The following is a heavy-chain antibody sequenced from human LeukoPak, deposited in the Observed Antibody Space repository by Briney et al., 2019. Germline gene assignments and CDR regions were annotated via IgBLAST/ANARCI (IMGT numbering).Heavy chain of an antibody. Sequence: GGSLRLSCAASGFTFNTYSMNWVRQAPGKGLEWVSSISSSSKYIYYADSVKGRFTISRDNAKNSLYLQMNSLRAEDTAVYYCARDRSGDTMIYDYWGQGTLVTVSS. V-gene: IGHV3-21*01. CDR2: ISSSSKYI. D-gene: IGHD3-22*01. J-gene: IGHJ4*02. CDR1: GFTFNTYS. CDR3: ARDRSGDTMIYDY.